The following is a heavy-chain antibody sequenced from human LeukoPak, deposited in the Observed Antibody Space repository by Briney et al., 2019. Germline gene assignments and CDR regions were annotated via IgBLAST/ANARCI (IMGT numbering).Heavy chain of an antibody. CDR1: GFTFSSYA. Sequence: GGSLRVSCAASGFTFSSYAMSWVRQAPGKGLEWVSAISGSGGSTYYADSVKGRFTISRDNSKNTLYLQMNSLRAEDTAVYYCAKDLRVVVAATLDYWGQGTLVTVSS. V-gene: IGHV3-23*01. CDR2: ISGSGGST. J-gene: IGHJ4*02. D-gene: IGHD2-15*01. CDR3: AKDLRVVVAATLDY.